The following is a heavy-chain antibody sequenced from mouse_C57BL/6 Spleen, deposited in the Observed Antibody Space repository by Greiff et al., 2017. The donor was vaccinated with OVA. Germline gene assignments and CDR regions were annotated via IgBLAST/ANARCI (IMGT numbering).Heavy chain of an antibody. V-gene: IGHV1-54*01. CDR1: GYAFTNYL. D-gene: IGHD1-1*01. Sequence: QVQLKESGAELVRPGTSVKVSCKASGYAFTNYLIEWVKQRPGQGLEWIGVINPGSGGTNYNEKFKGKATLTADKSSSTAYMQLSSLTSEDSAVYFCARWSGSSYWYFDVWGTGTTVTVSS. CDR2: INPGSGGT. J-gene: IGHJ1*03. CDR3: ARWSGSSYWYFDV.